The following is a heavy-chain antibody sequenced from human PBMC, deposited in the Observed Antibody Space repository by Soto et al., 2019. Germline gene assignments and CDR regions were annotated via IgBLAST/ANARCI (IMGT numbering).Heavy chain of an antibody. CDR1: GYTFTSYG. Sequence: ASVKVSCKASGYTFTSYGISWVRQAPGQGLEWMGWISAYNGNTNYAQKLQGRVTMTTDTSTSTAYMELRSLRSDDTAVYYCAGCEGGGYSGGWYFENYYYSIRDVGGKGTRVTVSS. V-gene: IGHV1-18*01. D-gene: IGHD6-19*01. CDR2: ISAYNGNT. J-gene: IGHJ6*03. CDR3: AGCEGGGYSGGWYFENYYYSIRDV.